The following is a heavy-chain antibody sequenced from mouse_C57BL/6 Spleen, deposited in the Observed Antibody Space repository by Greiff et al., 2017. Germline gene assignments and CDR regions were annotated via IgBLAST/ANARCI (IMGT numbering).Heavy chain of an antibody. J-gene: IGHJ3*01. CDR2: IYPGDGDT. Sequence: QVQLQQSGAELVKPGASVKISCKASGYAFSSYWMNWVKQRPGQGLEWIGQIYPGDGDTNYNGTFKGQATLTADKSSRTAYMQLSSLTSEDSAVYFWARIYYGYPWFAYWGQGTLVTVSA. CDR3: ARIYYGYPWFAY. D-gene: IGHD2-2*01. V-gene: IGHV1-80*01. CDR1: GYAFSSYW.